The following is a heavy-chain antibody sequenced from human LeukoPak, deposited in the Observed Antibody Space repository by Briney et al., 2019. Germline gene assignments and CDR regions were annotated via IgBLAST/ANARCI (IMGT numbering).Heavy chain of an antibody. J-gene: IGHJ3*02. CDR2: IGGSGGST. CDR1: GFTLSSYA. D-gene: IGHD1-26*01. CDR3: AKDQHSASYLYSFDI. V-gene: IGHV3-23*01. Sequence: SGGSLRLSCAASGFTLSSYAMTWVRQAPGKGLEWVSAIGGSGGSTYYADSVRGRFTISRDNSKNTLYLQMNSLRAEDTAVYYCAKDQHSASYLYSFDIWGQGTMVTVSS.